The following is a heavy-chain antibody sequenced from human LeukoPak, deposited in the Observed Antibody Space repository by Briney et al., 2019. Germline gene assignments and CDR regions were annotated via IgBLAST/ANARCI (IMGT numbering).Heavy chain of an antibody. CDR3: ARALCSGDSCYVFDY. CDR2: INPDSGDT. CDR1: GYTFTSNY. D-gene: IGHD2-15*01. V-gene: IGHV1-2*02. J-gene: IGHJ4*02. Sequence: GASVTVSCKASGYTFTSNYMHWVRQAPGQGLEWMGWINPDSGDTNYAQKFQVRVTLTRDTSVSTAYMEVTRLKSDDAAVYYCARALCSGDSCYVFDYWGQGTLVTVSS.